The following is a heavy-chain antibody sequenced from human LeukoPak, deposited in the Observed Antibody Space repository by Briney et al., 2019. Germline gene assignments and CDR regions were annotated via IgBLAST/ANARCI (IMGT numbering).Heavy chain of an antibody. J-gene: IGHJ6*03. D-gene: IGHD3-22*01. CDR2: IKQDGSEK. V-gene: IGHV3-7*01. Sequence: GGSLRLSCAASGFIFSRFWMSWVRQAPGKGLEWVANIKQDGSEKYYVDSVKGRFTISRDSDKNSLFLQMNSLRAEDTAVYYCARRPYYYDSSAERAGYYYYMDVWGKGTTVTVSS. CDR3: ARRPYYYDSSAERAGYYYYMDV. CDR1: GFIFSRFW.